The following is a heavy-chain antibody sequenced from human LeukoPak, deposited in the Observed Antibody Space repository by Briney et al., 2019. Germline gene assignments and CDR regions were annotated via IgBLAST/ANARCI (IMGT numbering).Heavy chain of an antibody. V-gene: IGHV3-33*06. CDR1: GFTFSHYG. D-gene: IGHD4-11*01. CDR2: IWSDASDK. CDR3: AKDAQRGFDYSNSLDY. Sequence: GGSLRLSCSASGFTFSHYGMHWVRQAPGTGLEGVAVIWSDASDKYYANSAKARFTISRDNFKNSLYLQMNSLRADDTAVYYCAKDAQRGFDYSNSLDYWGQGTRVTVSS. J-gene: IGHJ4*02.